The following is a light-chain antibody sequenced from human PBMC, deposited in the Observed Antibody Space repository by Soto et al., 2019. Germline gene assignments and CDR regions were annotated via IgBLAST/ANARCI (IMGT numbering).Light chain of an antibody. CDR3: QHYGYSQWT. V-gene: IGKV3-20*01. CDR2: GVY. J-gene: IGKJ1*01. CDR1: QTGNNNY. Sequence: IVLTQSPGTLSLSPGERATLSCRASQTGNNNYLAWYQHKSGQAPRLLIYGVYTRASGIPDRVSGSGSGTVFTRTITRREPEESSVYFCQHYGYSQWTFGQGTKVEIK.